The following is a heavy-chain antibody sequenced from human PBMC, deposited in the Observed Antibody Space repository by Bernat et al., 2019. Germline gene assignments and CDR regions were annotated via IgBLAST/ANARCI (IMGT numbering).Heavy chain of an antibody. V-gene: IGHV3-7*03. D-gene: IGHD2-15*01. CDR1: GFIFSNYW. Sequence: EVQLVESGGGLVQPGGSLRLSCAASGFIFSNYWMSWVRQAPGKGLEWVANIKPDGTDKYYMDSVKGRFTITRDNAKSSVYLQMNSLRADDTAVYYCARAVAENWFDPWGQGTLVTVSS. J-gene: IGHJ5*02. CDR2: IKPDGTDK. CDR3: ARAVAENWFDP.